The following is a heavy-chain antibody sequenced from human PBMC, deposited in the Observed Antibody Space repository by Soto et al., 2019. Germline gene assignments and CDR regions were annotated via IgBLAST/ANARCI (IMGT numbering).Heavy chain of an antibody. J-gene: IGHJ4*02. Sequence: QVQLQESGPGLVKPSQTLSLTCTVSGGSISSGDYYWSWIRQPPGKGLEWIGYIYYSGSTYYNPSLKSRVTIPVDTSKNQFALKLSSVTAADTAVYYCAREWGSYGSGIDYWGQGTLVTVSS. D-gene: IGHD3-10*01. CDR2: IYYSGST. CDR1: GGSISSGDYY. CDR3: AREWGSYGSGIDY. V-gene: IGHV4-30-4*01.